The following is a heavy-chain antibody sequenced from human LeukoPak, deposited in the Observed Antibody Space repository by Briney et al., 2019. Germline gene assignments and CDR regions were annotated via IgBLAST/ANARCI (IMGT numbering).Heavy chain of an antibody. CDR3: AKGYSGYECGDY. D-gene: IGHD5-12*01. CDR2: IRGSGGGT. Sequence: GGSLRLSCAASGFTFSSYVMSWVRQAPGKGLEWVSSIRGSGGGTFYADSVKGRFTISRDNSKNTLYLQMNSLRAEDTAVYYCAKGYSGYECGDYWGQGTLVTVSS. J-gene: IGHJ4*02. CDR1: GFTFSSYV. V-gene: IGHV3-23*01.